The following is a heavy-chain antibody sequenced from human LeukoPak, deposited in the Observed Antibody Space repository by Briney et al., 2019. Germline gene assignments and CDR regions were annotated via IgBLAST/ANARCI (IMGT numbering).Heavy chain of an antibody. J-gene: IGHJ3*02. CDR3: ASPSYSYGAFDI. D-gene: IGHD5-18*01. V-gene: IGHV3-20*04. CDR2: INWNGGST. CDR1: GFTFDDYG. Sequence: GGSLRLSCAASGFTFDDYGMSWVRHAPGKGLEWVSGINWNGGSTGYADSVKGRFTISRDNAKNSLYLQMNSLRAEDTAVYYCASPSYSYGAFDIWGQGTMVTVSS.